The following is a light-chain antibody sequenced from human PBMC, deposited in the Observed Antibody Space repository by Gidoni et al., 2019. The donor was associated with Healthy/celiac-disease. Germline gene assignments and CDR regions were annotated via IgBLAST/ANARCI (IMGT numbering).Light chain of an antibody. Sequence: SYELTQPPSASVSPGQTASITCSGDKLGDKYACWYQQKPGQSPVLVIYQDSKRPSVIPARFSGSNAGNTATLTISGTQAMDEADYYCQAWDSSTVVFGGGTKLTVL. CDR2: QDS. V-gene: IGLV3-1*01. CDR3: QAWDSSTVV. CDR1: KLGDKY. J-gene: IGLJ2*01.